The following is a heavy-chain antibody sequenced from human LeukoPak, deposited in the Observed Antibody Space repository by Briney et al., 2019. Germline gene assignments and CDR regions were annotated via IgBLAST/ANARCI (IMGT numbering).Heavy chain of an antibody. CDR2: ISSSSGYI. CDR1: RFTFSSYY. CDR3: AREPLAVAGTLDY. V-gene: IGHV3-21*01. Sequence: KPGGSLRLSCAASRFTFSSYYMNWVRQAPGKGLEWVSSISSSSGYIYYADSVKGRFTISRDNTKNSLYLQMNSLRAEDTAVYYCAREPLAVAGTLDYWGQGTLVTVSS. J-gene: IGHJ4*02. D-gene: IGHD6-19*01.